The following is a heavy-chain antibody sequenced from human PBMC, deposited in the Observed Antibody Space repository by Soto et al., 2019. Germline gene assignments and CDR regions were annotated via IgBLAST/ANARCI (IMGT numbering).Heavy chain of an antibody. D-gene: IGHD6-13*01. CDR3: AREEQQLVRWVYYYGMDV. CDR2: ISSSSSYI. J-gene: IGHJ6*02. Sequence: PGGSLRLSCAASGFTVSSNYMSWVRQAPGKGLEWVSSISSSSSYIYYADSVKGRFTISRDNAKNSLYLQMNSLRAEDTAVYYCAREEQQLVRWVYYYGMDVWGQGTTVTVSS. V-gene: IGHV3-21*01. CDR1: GFTVSSNY.